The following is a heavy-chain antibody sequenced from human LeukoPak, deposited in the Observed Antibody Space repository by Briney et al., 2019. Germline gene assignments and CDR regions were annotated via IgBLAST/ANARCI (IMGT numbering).Heavy chain of an antibody. CDR2: ISGSGGST. D-gene: IGHD3-10*01. CDR3: AKDITMVRALYYFDY. CDR1: GFTFSSYA. J-gene: IGHJ4*02. V-gene: IGHV3-23*01. Sequence: GGSLRLSCAASGFTFSSYAMSWVRQAPGEGLEWVSAISGSGGSTYYADSVKGRFTISRDNSKNTLYLQMNSLRAEDTAVYYCAKDITMVRALYYFDYWGQGTLVTVSS.